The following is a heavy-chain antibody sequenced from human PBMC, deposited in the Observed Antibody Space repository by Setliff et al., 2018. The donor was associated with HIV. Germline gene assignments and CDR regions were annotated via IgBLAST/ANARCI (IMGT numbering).Heavy chain of an antibody. CDR1: GDSITSGTYY. D-gene: IGHD2-15*01. V-gene: IGHV4-61*09. CDR2: ISTSGNT. Sequence: PSETLSLTCTVSGDSITSGTYYWSWIRQPAGMRLEWIGHISTSGNTYYNPSLKSRVTISVDTSKNQFSLKLSSVTAADTAVYYCARVVVVAATPEYFQHWGQGTLVTVSS. J-gene: IGHJ1*01. CDR3: ARVVVVAATPEYFQH.